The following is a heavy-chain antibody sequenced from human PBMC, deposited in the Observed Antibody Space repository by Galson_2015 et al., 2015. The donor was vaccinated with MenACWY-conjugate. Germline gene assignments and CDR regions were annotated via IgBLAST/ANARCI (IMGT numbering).Heavy chain of an antibody. CDR3: AKGDYRFDY. CDR1: GFPFSSFA. D-gene: IGHD3-16*01. V-gene: IGHV3-30*02. J-gene: IGHJ4*02. Sequence: LRLSCAASGFPFSSFAMQWVRHVPGKGLEWVAYIRYDGSNQHYADSVKGQSTISRDNSKNTVYLQMNSLRPEDTAVYYCAKGDYRFDYWGQGTLVTVSS. CDR2: IRYDGSNQ.